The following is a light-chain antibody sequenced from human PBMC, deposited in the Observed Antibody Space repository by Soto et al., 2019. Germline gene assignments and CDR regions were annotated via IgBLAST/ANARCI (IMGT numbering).Light chain of an antibody. V-gene: IGKV1-39*01. CDR2: AAS. CDR1: QSITRF. Sequence: DIQMTQSPSSLSASVGDRVTITCRASQSITRFLNWYQQKPGKAPKLLIYAASSLQSGVPSRFSGSGSGTEFTLTISSLQPEDFATYYCQQNYSPPPITFGQGTRLEIK. J-gene: IGKJ5*01. CDR3: QQNYSPPPIT.